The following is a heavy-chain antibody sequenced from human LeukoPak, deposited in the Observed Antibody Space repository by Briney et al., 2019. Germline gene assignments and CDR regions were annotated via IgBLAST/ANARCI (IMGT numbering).Heavy chain of an antibody. J-gene: IGHJ5*02. D-gene: IGHD6-13*01. CDR3: TRGLYSSSP. CDR2: IKPDGSEK. Sequence: GGSLRLSCAASGFTFSTYYMTWVRQAPGRGLEWVAVIKPDGSEKYYVDSVMGRFTISRDNAKNSLYQQMNTLRAEDTALYYCTRGLYSSSPWGQGTLVTVSS. CDR1: GFTFSTYY. V-gene: IGHV3-7*01.